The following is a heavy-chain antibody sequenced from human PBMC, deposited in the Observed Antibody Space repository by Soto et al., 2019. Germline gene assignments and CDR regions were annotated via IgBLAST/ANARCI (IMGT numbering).Heavy chain of an antibody. D-gene: IGHD3-3*01. Sequence: PGESLKISCKGSGYSFTSYWISWVRQMPGKGLEWMGRIDPSDSYTNYSPSFQGHVTISADKSISTAYLQWSSLKASDTAMYYCASPYYDFWSVQDGSGMDVWGQGTTVTVSS. J-gene: IGHJ6*02. CDR1: GYSFTSYW. CDR3: ASPYYDFWSVQDGSGMDV. CDR2: IDPSDSYT. V-gene: IGHV5-10-1*01.